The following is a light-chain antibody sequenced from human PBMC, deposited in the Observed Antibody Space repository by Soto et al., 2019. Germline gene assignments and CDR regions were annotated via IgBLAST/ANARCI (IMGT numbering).Light chain of an antibody. V-gene: IGLV2-14*01. CDR2: EVS. CDR1: SSDVGGYNF. CDR3: TSYTKTSPLV. J-gene: IGLJ1*01. Sequence: QSALTQPASVSWSPGQSITISCTGTSSDVGGYNFVCWFQQHPGKVPKLLIYEVSNRPSGVSNRFSGSKSGNTASLTISGLQPEDEADYYCTSYTKTSPLVFGTGTKVTVL.